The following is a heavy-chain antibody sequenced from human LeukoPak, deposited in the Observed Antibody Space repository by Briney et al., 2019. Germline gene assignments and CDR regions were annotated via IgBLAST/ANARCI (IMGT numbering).Heavy chain of an antibody. Sequence: SETLSLTCTVSGGSISSGSYYWSWIRQPAGKGLEWIGRIYTSGSTNYNPSLKSRVTISVDTSKNQFSLKLSSVTAADTAVYYCARGSWDNLGDWFDPWGQGTLVTVSS. CDR1: GGSISSGSYY. V-gene: IGHV4-61*02. CDR3: ARGSWDNLGDWFDP. D-gene: IGHD1-26*01. CDR2: IYTSGST. J-gene: IGHJ5*02.